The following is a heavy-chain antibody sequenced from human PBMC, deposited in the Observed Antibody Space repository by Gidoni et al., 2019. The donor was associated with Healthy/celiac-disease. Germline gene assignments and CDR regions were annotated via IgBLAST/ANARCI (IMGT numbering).Heavy chain of an antibody. CDR1: GFTFSDYY. V-gene: IGHV3-11*01. CDR2: ISSSGSTI. D-gene: IGHD5-18*01. J-gene: IGHJ4*02. Sequence: QVQLVESVGGLVKPGGSLRLSCAASGFTFSDYYMRWIRQAPGKGLEWVSYISSSGSTIYYADSGKGRFTIYRDNAKNSLYLQMNSLRAEDTAVYYCARDRMGYYYFDYWGQGTLVTVSS. CDR3: ARDRMGYYYFDY.